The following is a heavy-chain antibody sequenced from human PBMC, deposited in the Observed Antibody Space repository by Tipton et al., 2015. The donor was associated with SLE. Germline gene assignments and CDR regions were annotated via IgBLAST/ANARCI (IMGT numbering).Heavy chain of an antibody. D-gene: IGHD5-12*01. CDR2: IYYSGST. Sequence: TLSLTCTVSGGSISSHYWSWIRQPPGKGLEWIGYIYYSGSTNYNPSLKSRVTISVDTSKNQFSLKLSSVTAADTAVYYCAREGGSGYDYVYWGQGTLVTVSS. CDR3: AREGGSGYDYVY. J-gene: IGHJ4*02. V-gene: IGHV4-59*11. CDR1: GGSISSHY.